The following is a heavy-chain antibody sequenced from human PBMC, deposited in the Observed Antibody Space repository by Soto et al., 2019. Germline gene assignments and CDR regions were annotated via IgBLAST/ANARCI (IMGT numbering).Heavy chain of an antibody. CDR2: ISSSSSTI. V-gene: IGHV3-48*01. D-gene: IGHD6-25*01. CDR1: GFTFSSYS. CDR3: TTSGWHWFDP. Sequence: GGSLRLSCAASGFTFSSYSMNWVRQAPGKGLEWVSYISSSSSTIYYADSVKGRFTISRDNAKNSLYLQMNSLKTEDTAVYYCTTSGWHWFDPWGQGTLVTVSS. J-gene: IGHJ5*02.